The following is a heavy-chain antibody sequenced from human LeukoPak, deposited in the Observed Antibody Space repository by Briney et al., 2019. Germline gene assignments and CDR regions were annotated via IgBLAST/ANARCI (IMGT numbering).Heavy chain of an antibody. CDR1: GFTFSGSA. CDR2: IRSKANSYAT. CDR3: TRMGSGRSVDY. V-gene: IGHV3-73*01. D-gene: IGHD1-26*01. Sequence: GGSLKLSCAASGFTFSGSAIHWVRQASGKGLEWVGRIRSKANSYATEYAASVKGRFTISRDDPEKTAYLQMNSLKIEDTAVYYCTRMGSGRSVDYWGQGTLVTVFS. J-gene: IGHJ4*02.